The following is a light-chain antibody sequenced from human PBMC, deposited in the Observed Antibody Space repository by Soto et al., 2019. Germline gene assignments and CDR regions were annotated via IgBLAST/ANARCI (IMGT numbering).Light chain of an antibody. J-gene: IGKJ1*01. V-gene: IGKV3-11*01. CDR2: DVS. CDR1: QSVSSN. CDR3: QQRSNWPRT. Sequence: EIVMTQSPATLSVSPGERATLCCRASQSVSSNLAWYQQKPGQAPRLLIYDVSNRATDIPARFSGSGSGTDFTLTISSLEPEDLAVYYCQQRSNWPRTFGQGTKVDI.